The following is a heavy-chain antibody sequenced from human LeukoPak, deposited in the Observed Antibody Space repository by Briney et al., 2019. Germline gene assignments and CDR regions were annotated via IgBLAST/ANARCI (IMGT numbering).Heavy chain of an antibody. CDR3: ARHGMGYDFWSGYRAFDI. CDR2: IYPGDSDT. D-gene: IGHD3-3*01. V-gene: IGHV5-51*01. Sequence: GESLKISCQGSGYSFTTSWIGWVRQMPGKGLEWMGIIYPGDSDTRYSPSFQGQVTISADKSISTAYLQWSSLKASDTAMYYCARHGMGYDFWSGYRAFDIWGQGTMVTVSS. CDR1: GYSFTTSW. J-gene: IGHJ3*02.